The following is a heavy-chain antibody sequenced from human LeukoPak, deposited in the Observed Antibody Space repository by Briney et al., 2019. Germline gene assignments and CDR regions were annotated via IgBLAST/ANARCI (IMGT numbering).Heavy chain of an antibody. D-gene: IGHD5-18*01. J-gene: IGHJ3*02. Sequence: ASVKVSCKASGYTFTSYAMNWVRQAPGQGLEWMGWINTNTGNPTYAQGFTGRFVFSLDTSVSTAYLQISSLKAEDTAVYYCARDLDVDTAMVTSLGAFDIWGQGTMVTVSS. V-gene: IGHV7-4-1*02. CDR3: ARDLDVDTAMVTSLGAFDI. CDR2: INTNTGNP. CDR1: GYTFTSYA.